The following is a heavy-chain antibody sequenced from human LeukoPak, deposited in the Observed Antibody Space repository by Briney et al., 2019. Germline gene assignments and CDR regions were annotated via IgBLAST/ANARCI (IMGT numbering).Heavy chain of an antibody. CDR2: MDPNSGNT. D-gene: IGHD6-6*01. V-gene: IGHV1-8*01. Sequence: ASVKVSCKASGYTFTSYDINWVRQATGQGLEWMGWMDPNSGNTGYAQKFQGRVTMTRNTSISTAYMELSSLRSEDTAVYYCARRIAARTLYYYYYMDVWGKGTTVTVSS. J-gene: IGHJ6*03. CDR1: GYTFTSYD. CDR3: ARRIAARTLYYYYYMDV.